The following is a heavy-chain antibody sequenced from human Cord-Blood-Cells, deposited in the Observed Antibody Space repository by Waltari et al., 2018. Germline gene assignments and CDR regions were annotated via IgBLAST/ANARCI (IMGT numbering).Heavy chain of an antibody. CDR1: GYTFTGYY. D-gene: IGHD2-2*01. CDR2: INPNSGGT. Sequence: QVQLVQSGAEVKKPGASVKVSCKASGYTFTGYYMHWVRQAPGQGLEWMGWINPNSGGTNYAQKFQGRVTMTRDTSISTAYMELSRLRSDDTAVYYGARAAYCSSTSCYYFDYWGQGTLVTVSS. V-gene: IGHV1-2*02. CDR3: ARAAYCSSTSCYYFDY. J-gene: IGHJ4*02.